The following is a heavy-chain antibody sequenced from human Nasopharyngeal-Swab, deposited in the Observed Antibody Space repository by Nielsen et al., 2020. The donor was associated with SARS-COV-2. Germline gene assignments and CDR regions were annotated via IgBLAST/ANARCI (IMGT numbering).Heavy chain of an antibody. CDR2: IRHDGSEK. CDR1: GFTFSTYW. CDR3: ARAGIVGAPGDFDY. V-gene: IGHV3-7*01. D-gene: IGHD1-26*01. Sequence: ETLSLTCEGSGFTFSTYWMTWVRQAPGKGLEWVANIRHDGSEKYYVDSVEGRFTISRDNAKNTLYLQMNSLRAEDTAVYYCARAGIVGAPGDFDYWGQGTLVTVSS. J-gene: IGHJ4*02.